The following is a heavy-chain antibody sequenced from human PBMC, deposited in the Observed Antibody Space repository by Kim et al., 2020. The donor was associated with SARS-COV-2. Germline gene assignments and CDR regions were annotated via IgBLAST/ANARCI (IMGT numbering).Heavy chain of an antibody. CDR3: VKAHWYHNWFDP. Sequence: YYADSVKGRFTISRDNSKNTLYLQMSSLRAEDTAVYYCVKAHWYHNWFDPWGQGTLVTVSS. D-gene: IGHD6-13*01. J-gene: IGHJ5*02. V-gene: IGHV3-64D*09.